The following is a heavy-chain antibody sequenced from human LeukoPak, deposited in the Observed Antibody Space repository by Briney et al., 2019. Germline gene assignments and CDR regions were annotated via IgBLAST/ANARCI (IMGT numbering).Heavy chain of an antibody. CDR2: IYYSGST. CDR3: ARQPSKMYYFDY. Sequence: SETLSLTCTVSGGTISSSSYYWSWIRQPPGKGLEWIGYIYYSGSTNYNPSLKSRVTISVDTSKNQFSLKLSSVTAADTAVYYCARQPSKMYYFDYWGQGTLVTVSS. V-gene: IGHV4-61*05. CDR1: GGTISSSSYY. J-gene: IGHJ4*02.